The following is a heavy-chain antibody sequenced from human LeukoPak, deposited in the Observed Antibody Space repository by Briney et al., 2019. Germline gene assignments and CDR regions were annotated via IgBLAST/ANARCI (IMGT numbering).Heavy chain of an antibody. CDR2: ISAYNGNT. CDR1: GYTFTSYG. J-gene: IGHJ4*02. CDR3: ARDQLRYFDWLLPTAGGVLDY. D-gene: IGHD3-9*01. V-gene: IGHV1-18*01. Sequence: ASVKVSCKASGYTFTSYGISWVRQAPGQGLEWMGWISAYNGNTNYAQKLQGRVTMTTDTSTSTAYMELRSLRSDDTAVYYCARDQLRYFDWLLPTAGGVLDYWGQGTLVTVSS.